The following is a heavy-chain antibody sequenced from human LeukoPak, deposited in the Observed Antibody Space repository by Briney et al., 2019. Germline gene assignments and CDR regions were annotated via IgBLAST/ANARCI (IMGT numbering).Heavy chain of an antibody. D-gene: IGHD2-15*01. CDR1: GGPIRDYY. CDR2: VFYTGST. Sequence: SETLSLTCTVSGGPIRDYYWSWIRQPPGKGLEWIGYVFYTGSTNYNPSLKSRLTISVDMSKNQFSLKLSSVTAADTAVYYCARHIVVVLAAQDAFDIWGQGTMVTVSS. J-gene: IGHJ3*02. CDR3: ARHIVVVLAAQDAFDI. V-gene: IGHV4-59*08.